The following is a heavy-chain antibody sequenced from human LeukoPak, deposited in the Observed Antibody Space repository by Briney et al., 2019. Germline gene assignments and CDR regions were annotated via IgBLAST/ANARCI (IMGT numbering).Heavy chain of an antibody. CDR3: ASEVPRTSRFDH. J-gene: IGHJ4*02. CDR1: GLTLTTIY. V-gene: IGHV1-46*01. Sequence: ASVEVSCKASGLTLTTIYMHWVRQAPGQGLEWMAVLYPGGDRAIYAQRFQGRLTLTRDTSTNTVYMEVGSLASEDTAVYYCASEVPRTSRFDHWGQGTLVTVSS. D-gene: IGHD2-8*01. CDR2: LYPGGDRA.